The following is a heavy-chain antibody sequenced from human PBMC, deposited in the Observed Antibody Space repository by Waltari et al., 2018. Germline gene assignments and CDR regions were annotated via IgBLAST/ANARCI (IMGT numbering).Heavy chain of an antibody. D-gene: IGHD2-21*01. CDR3: ARGRVSSYYYYGMDV. V-gene: IGHV1-69*05. CDR2: IIPSFGTA. CDR1: AGTFSSST. J-gene: IGHJ6*02. Sequence: QLQLLRPGAALQKPASSLKVSCTASAGTFSSSTTSWMRQTPGKGLEWMGGIIPSFGTANYAQKFQGRVTITTNETTSTAYMELSSLRSEDTAVYYCARGRVSSYYYYGMDVWGQGTTVTVSS.